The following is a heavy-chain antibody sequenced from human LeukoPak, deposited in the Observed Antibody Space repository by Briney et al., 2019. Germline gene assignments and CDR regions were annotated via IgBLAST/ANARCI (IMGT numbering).Heavy chain of an antibody. Sequence: SETLSLTCTVSGGSISSHYWSWIRQPPGKGLECIGYIYYDGNTNYNPSLKSRVTISVDTSKNQFSLRLTSVTAADTAVYYCARAGWYHDFWGQGTLVTVSS. D-gene: IGHD2-2*01. J-gene: IGHJ4*02. CDR3: ARAGWYHDF. CDR2: IYYDGNT. V-gene: IGHV4-59*11. CDR1: GGSISSHY.